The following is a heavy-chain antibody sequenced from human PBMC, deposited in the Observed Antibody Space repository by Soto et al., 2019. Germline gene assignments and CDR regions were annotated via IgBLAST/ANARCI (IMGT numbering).Heavy chain of an antibody. CDR3: GTAPGGGGY. J-gene: IGHJ4*02. D-gene: IGHD3-10*01. Sequence: EVQLVESGGGLIQPGGSLRLSCAVSGFTVSNNYMSWVRQAPGKGLEGVSVIYSGGYTAYGDSVKGRFTISRDNSKNTLFFKMKVRGAGNRAFFFGGTAPGGGGYWGQGTLVTVSS. CDR2: IYSGGYT. V-gene: IGHV3-53*01. CDR1: GFTVSNNY.